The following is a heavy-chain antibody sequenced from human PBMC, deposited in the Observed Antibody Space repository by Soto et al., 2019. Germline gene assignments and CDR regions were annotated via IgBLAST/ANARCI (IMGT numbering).Heavy chain of an antibody. D-gene: IGHD2-15*01. CDR1: GFTFSSYG. Sequence: ESGGGVVQPGRSLRLSCAASGFTFSSYGMHWVRQAPGKGLEWVAVISYDGSNKYYADSVKGRFTISRDNSKNTLYLQMNSLRAEDTAVYYCAKDLVVVADFYYGMDVWGQGTTVTVSS. CDR2: ISYDGSNK. V-gene: IGHV3-30*18. J-gene: IGHJ6*02. CDR3: AKDLVVVADFYYGMDV.